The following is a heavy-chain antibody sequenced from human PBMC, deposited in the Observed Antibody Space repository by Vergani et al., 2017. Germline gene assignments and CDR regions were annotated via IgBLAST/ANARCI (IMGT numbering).Heavy chain of an antibody. CDR3: AREGSQGSSSRGGFDY. CDR1: GGSISSYY. Sequence: QVQLQESGPGLVKPSETLSLTCTVSGGSISSYYWSWIRQPPGKGLEWIGYIYYSGSTNYNPSLKSRVTISVDTSKNQFSLKLSSVTAADTAVYYCAREGSQGSSSRGGFDYWGQGTLVTVSS. V-gene: IGHV4-59*01. CDR2: IYYSGST. D-gene: IGHD6-13*01. J-gene: IGHJ4*02.